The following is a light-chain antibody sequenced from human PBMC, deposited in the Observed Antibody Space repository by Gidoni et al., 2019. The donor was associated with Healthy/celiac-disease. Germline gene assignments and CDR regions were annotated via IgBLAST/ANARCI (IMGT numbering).Light chain of an antibody. CDR1: SSDVVGYNY. CDR3: SSYTSSSTLEV. J-gene: IGLJ2*01. V-gene: IGLV2-14*03. Sequence: PGQSITISCTGTSSDVVGYNYVSWYQQQPGKAPKLMIYDVSNRPSGVSNRFSGSKSGNTASLTISGLQAEDEADYYCSSYTSSSTLEVFGGGTKLTVL. CDR2: DVS.